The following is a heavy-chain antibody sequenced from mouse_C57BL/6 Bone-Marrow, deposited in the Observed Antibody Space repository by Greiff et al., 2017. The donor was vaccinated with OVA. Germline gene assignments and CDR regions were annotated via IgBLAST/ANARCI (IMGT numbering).Heavy chain of an antibody. Sequence: EVMLVESGGGLVQPGGSLILSCAASGFTFTDYYMSWVRQPPGKALEWLGFIRNKANGYTTEYSASVKGRFTISRDNSQSILYLQMNALRAEDSATYYCARYIGYYGSSHWYFDVWGTGTTVTVSS. CDR1: GFTFTDYY. CDR3: ARYIGYYGSSHWYFDV. D-gene: IGHD1-1*01. J-gene: IGHJ1*03. V-gene: IGHV7-3*01. CDR2: IRNKANGYTT.